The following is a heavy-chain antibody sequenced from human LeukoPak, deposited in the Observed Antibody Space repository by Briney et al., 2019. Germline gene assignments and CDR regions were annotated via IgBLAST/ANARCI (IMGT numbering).Heavy chain of an antibody. CDR1: GFTFSRNW. Sequence: PGGSLRLACAASGFTFSRNWMHWVRQAPGKGLVWVSRINGDGSNTNYADSVEGRFTVSRDNAKNTLYLQMNSLRAEDTAFYYCARNHDYYFGMDVWGQGTTVTVSS. CDR3: ARNHDYYFGMDV. D-gene: IGHD1-14*01. V-gene: IGHV3-74*01. J-gene: IGHJ6*02. CDR2: INGDGSNT.